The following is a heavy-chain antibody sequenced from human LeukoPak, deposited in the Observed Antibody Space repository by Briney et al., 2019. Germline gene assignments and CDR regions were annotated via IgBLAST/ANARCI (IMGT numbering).Heavy chain of an antibody. CDR1: GFTFSTYA. V-gene: IGHV3-30*18. CDR2: IPYDGSNR. J-gene: IGHJ4*02. D-gene: IGHD3-16*02. CDR3: AKVWRGDRISGSYRGSDY. Sequence: PGGSLRLSCAASGFTFSTYAMNWVRQAPGKGLEWVAVIPYDGSNRYYADSMKGRFTISRDNSKNMLYLQIDSLRPEDTAMYYCAKVWRGDRISGSYRGSDYWGQGTLVTVSS.